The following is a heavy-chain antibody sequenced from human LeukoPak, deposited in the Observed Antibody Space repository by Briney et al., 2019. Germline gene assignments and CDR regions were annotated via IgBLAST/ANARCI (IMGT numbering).Heavy chain of an antibody. J-gene: IGHJ3*02. D-gene: IGHD6-19*01. V-gene: IGHV3-21*01. CDR1: GFTFSSYS. Sequence: GGSLRLSCAASGFTFSSYSMNWVRQAPGKGLEWVSSISSSSSYIYYADSVKGRFTISRDNAKNSLYLQMNSLSAEDTAVYYCARAGFVIAVAGQDAFDIWGQGTMVTVSS. CDR3: ARAGFVIAVAGQDAFDI. CDR2: ISSSSSYI.